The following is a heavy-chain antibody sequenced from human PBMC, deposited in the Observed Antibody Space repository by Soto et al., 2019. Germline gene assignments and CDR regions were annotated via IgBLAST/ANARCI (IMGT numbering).Heavy chain of an antibody. V-gene: IGHV3-23*01. CDR2: IGGGVGTT. CDR3: AKDRGVLVTTGPLAS. CDR1: GFTFGGYA. D-gene: IGHD2-21*02. J-gene: IGHJ4*02. Sequence: EVQLWQSGGGLVQSGGSLRLSCAVSGFTFGGYAMNWVRQFPGKGLEWVSAIGGGVGTTYYADSVKGRFSISRDTSRNLLFLQMNTLRPDDTAVYYCAKDRGVLVTTGPLASGGRGALVTVSA.